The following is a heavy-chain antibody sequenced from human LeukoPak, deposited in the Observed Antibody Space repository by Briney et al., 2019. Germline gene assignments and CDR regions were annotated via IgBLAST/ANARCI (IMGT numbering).Heavy chain of an antibody. D-gene: IGHD2-15*01. V-gene: IGHV1-69*06. CDR1: GGTFSSYA. J-gene: IGHJ4*02. CDR2: IIPIFGTA. Sequence: SVKVSCKASGGTFSSYAISWVRQAPGQGLEWMGGIIPIFGTANYAQKFQGRVTITADKSTSTAYMELSSLRSEDTAVYYCAREGGPYCSGGSCYFYWGQGTLVTVSS. CDR3: AREGGPYCSGGSCYFY.